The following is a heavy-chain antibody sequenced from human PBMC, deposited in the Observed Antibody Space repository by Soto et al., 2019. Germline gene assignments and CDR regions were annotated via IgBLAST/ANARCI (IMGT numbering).Heavy chain of an antibody. CDR2: ISCCGGST. V-gene: IGHV3-23*01. CDR1: GFNFKKFA. CDR3: AKADGEQWLLPHLDK. D-gene: IGHD6-19*01. J-gene: IGHJ4*02. Sequence: GGSLRLSCVASGFNFKKFAMSWVRQAPGEGLEWVSGISCCGGSTSYADSVKGRFSIARDDSTNTLSLQMNNLRVEDTAQYYCAKADGEQWLLPHLDKWGQGTLVTVS.